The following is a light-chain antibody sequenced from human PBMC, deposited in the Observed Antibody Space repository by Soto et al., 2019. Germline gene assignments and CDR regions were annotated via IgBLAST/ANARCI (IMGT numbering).Light chain of an antibody. CDR1: QIIGSW. V-gene: IGKV1-12*02. Sequence: DIQMTQSPSSVSASIGDRVTITCRASQIIGSWLAWYQQKPGKAPTLLIYAASSLQSGVPSRFSGSGSGTDFTLTITSLQAEDSATYYCKQANSFPFTFGPGTKVDI. J-gene: IGKJ3*01. CDR3: KQANSFPFT. CDR2: AAS.